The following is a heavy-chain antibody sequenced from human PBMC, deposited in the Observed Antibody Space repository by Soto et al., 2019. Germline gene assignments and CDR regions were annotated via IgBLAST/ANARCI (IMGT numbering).Heavy chain of an antibody. V-gene: IGHV2-5*02. Sequence: QITLKESGPTLVKPTQTLTLTCTFSGFSLSTSGVGVGWIRQPPGKALEWLALIYWDDDKRYSPSLKSRLTLTKDTSKHQVVLTMTNMDPVDTATYYCAHRFAATGLFDYWGQGTLVTVSS. J-gene: IGHJ4*02. CDR3: AHRFAATGLFDY. CDR2: IYWDDDK. D-gene: IGHD1-1*01. CDR1: GFSLSTSGVG.